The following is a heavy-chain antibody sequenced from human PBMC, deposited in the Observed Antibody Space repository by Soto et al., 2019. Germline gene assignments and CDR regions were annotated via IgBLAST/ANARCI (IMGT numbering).Heavy chain of an antibody. CDR3: ARRTDYGDYEYYYGMDV. D-gene: IGHD4-17*01. CDR1: GYSFTSYW. V-gene: IGHV5-10-1*01. CDR2: IDPSDSYT. Sequence: GESLKISCKGSGYSFTSYWISWVRQMPGKGLEWMGRIDPSDSYTNYSPSFQDHVTISADKSISTAYLQWSSLKASDTAMYYCARRTDYGDYEYYYGMDVWGQGTTVTVSS. J-gene: IGHJ6*02.